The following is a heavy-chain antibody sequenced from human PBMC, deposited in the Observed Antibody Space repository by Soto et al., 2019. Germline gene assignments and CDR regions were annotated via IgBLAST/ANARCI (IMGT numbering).Heavy chain of an antibody. Sequence: EVQLLESGGGLVQPGGSLRLSCAASGFTFSSYAMSWVRQAPGKGLEWVACISGTGGSTYYADSVKGRFTISRDYSKHTLYLQMNSLTDEDTAVYYCTTGAAVGVYYGSGSDYWGKGTLVTVAS. J-gene: IGHJ4*02. D-gene: IGHD3-10*01. CDR2: ISGTGGST. V-gene: IGHV3-23*01. CDR3: TTGAAVGVYYGSGSDY. CDR1: GFTFSSYA.